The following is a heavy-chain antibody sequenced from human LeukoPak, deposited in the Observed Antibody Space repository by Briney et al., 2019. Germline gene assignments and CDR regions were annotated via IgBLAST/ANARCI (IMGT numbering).Heavy chain of an antibody. D-gene: IGHD3-22*01. Sequence: ASVKVSCKASGGTFSSCTISWVRQAPGQGLEWMGKIIPILGIANYAQKFQGRVTITADKSTSTAYMELSSLRSEDTAVYYCARDSASYYYDSSGYSFDYWGQGTLVTVSS. V-gene: IGHV1-69*04. J-gene: IGHJ4*02. CDR2: IIPILGIA. CDR3: ARDSASYYYDSSGYSFDY. CDR1: GGTFSSCT.